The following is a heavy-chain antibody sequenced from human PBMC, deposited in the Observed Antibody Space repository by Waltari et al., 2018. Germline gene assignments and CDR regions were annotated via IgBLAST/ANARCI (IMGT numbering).Heavy chain of an antibody. CDR1: GFTFDAYA. V-gene: IGHV3-43D*04. Sequence: EVQLVESGGVVVQPGGSLRLSCAASGFTFDAYAMHWVRQAPGKGLEWVSLSSWDGGSTYYADSVKGRFTISRDNSKNSLYLQMNSLRAEDTALYYCAKDLFYYGSGSHDAFDIWGQGTMVTVSS. J-gene: IGHJ3*02. CDR2: SSWDGGST. CDR3: AKDLFYYGSGSHDAFDI. D-gene: IGHD3-10*01.